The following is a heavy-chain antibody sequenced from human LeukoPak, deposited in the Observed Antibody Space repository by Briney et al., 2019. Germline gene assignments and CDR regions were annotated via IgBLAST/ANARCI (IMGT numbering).Heavy chain of an antibody. J-gene: IGHJ5*02. CDR3: VRDRPNNWFDP. CDR1: GYTFTGYY. CDR2: IKPNSGDT. V-gene: IGHV1-2*02. Sequence: ASVKVSCKASGYTFTGYYVHWVRQAPGQGLEWMGLIKPNSGDTNYAQKFQGGVTMTRDTSITTAYMELSRLRSDDTAVYYCVRDRPNNWFDPWGQGTLVTVSS.